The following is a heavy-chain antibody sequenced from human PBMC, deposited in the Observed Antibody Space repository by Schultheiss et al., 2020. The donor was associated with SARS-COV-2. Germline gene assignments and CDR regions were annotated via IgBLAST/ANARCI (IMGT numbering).Heavy chain of an antibody. J-gene: IGHJ4*02. CDR2: INHSGST. D-gene: IGHD6-13*01. Sequence: SETLSLTCAVYGGSFSGYYWSWIRQPPGKGLEWIGEINHSGSTNYNPSLKSRVTISVDTSKNQFSLKLSSVTAADTAVYYCASIAAAGSWGCFDYWGQGTLVTVSS. CDR3: ASIAAAGSWGCFDY. V-gene: IGHV4-34*01. CDR1: GGSFSGYY.